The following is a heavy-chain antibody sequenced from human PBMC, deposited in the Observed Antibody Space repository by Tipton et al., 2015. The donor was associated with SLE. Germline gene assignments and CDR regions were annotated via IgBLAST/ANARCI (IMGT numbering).Heavy chain of an antibody. V-gene: IGHV1-69*06. CDR2: IMPIFGTP. Sequence: VQLVQSGAEVQKPGSSVKVSCKASGGTFGRYAISWVRQAPGQGLEWMGGIMPIFGTPDYAQKFQGRVTITADKSTSIAYMELSSLRFEDTALYYCARDLRAAAFDLWGRGTLVTVSS. CDR3: ARDLRAAAFDL. CDR1: GGTFGRYA. D-gene: IGHD6-25*01. J-gene: IGHJ2*01.